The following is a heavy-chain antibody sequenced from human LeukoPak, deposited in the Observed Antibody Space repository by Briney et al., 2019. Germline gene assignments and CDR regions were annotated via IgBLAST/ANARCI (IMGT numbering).Heavy chain of an antibody. D-gene: IGHD3-22*01. CDR2: IIPIFGTA. CDR1: GGTFSSYA. Sequence: SVKVSCKASGGTFSSYAISWVRQAPGQGLEWMGGIIPIFGTANYAQKFQGRVTMTRDTSTSTVYMELSSLRSEDTAVYYCARGLDSSNYYYGLFDYWGQGTLVTVSS. CDR3: ARGLDSSNYYYGLFDY. V-gene: IGHV1-69*05. J-gene: IGHJ4*02.